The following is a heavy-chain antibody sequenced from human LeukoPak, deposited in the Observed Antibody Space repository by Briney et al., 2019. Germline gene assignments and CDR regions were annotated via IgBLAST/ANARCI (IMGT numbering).Heavy chain of an antibody. CDR1: GGSIDSNS. Sequence: KASETLSLTCTVSGGSIDSNSWTWIRQPPGKGLEWIGYIYYSGTTNYNPSLKSRVTMSVDMSKNQFSLKLSSVTAADTAVYYCARGADSYYYYDMDVWGQGTTVTVSS. CDR2: IYYSGTT. V-gene: IGHV4-59*01. CDR3: ARGADSYYYYDMDV. D-gene: IGHD3-3*01. J-gene: IGHJ6*02.